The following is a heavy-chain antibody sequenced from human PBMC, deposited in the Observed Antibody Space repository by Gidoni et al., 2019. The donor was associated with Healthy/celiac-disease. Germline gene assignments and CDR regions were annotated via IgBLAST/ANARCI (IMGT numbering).Heavy chain of an antibody. V-gene: IGHV3-21*01. D-gene: IGHD2-2*01. J-gene: IGHJ4*02. CDR3: ARENTHEQLYAVPAATALDY. Sequence: EVQLVESGGGLVKPGGSLRLSCEASGLTFSSYSMNWVRQAPGKGLEWFSSISSSSSYIYYADSVKCRFTISRDNAKNSLYLQMNSLRAEDTAVYYCARENTHEQLYAVPAATALDYWGQGTLVTVSS. CDR2: ISSSSSYI. CDR1: GLTFSSYS.